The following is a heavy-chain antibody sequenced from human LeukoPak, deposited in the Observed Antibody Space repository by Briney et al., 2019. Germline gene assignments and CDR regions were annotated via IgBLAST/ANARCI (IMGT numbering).Heavy chain of an antibody. CDR2: ISGSGGST. CDR3: AKVLGYCSGSSCYYYGMDV. CDR1: GFTFSSYA. D-gene: IGHD2-15*01. Sequence: GGSLRLSCAASGFTFSSYAMSWVRQAPGKGLEWVSAISGSGGSTYYADSVKGRFTISRDNSKNTLYLQMNSLRAEDTAVYYCAKVLGYCSGSSCYYYGMDVWGQGTTVTVSS. V-gene: IGHV3-23*01. J-gene: IGHJ6*02.